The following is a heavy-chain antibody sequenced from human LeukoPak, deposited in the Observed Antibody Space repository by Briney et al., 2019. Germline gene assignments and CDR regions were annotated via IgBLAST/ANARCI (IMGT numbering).Heavy chain of an antibody. CDR2: IYYSGST. D-gene: IGHD6-19*01. V-gene: IGHV4-39*01. CDR1: GGSISSSSYY. J-gene: IGHJ5*02. Sequence: PSETLSLTCTVSGGSISSSSYYWGWIRQPPGKGLEWIGGIYYSGSTYYNPSLKSRVTISVDTSKNQFSLKLSSVTAADTAVYYCARLSGIAVAGTGPWFDPWGQGTLVTVSS. CDR3: ARLSGIAVAGTGPWFDP.